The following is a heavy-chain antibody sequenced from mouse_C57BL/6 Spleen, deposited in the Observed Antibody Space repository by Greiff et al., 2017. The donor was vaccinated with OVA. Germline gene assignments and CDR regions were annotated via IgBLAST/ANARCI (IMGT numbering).Heavy chain of an antibody. CDR2: ISSGGSYT. J-gene: IGHJ2*01. D-gene: IGHD1-1*01. Sequence: EVNLVESGGDLVKPGGSLKLSCAASGFTFSSYGMSWVRQTPDKRLEWVATISSGGSYTYYPDSVKGRFTISRDNAKNTLYLQMSSLKSEDTAMYYCARHSWFDYWGQGTTLTVSS. CDR3: ARHSWFDY. CDR1: GFTFSSYG. V-gene: IGHV5-6*01.